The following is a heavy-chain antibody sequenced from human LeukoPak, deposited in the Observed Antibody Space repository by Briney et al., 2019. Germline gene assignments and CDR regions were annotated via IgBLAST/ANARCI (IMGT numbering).Heavy chain of an antibody. V-gene: IGHV4-59*01. CDR2: IYYSGST. Sequence: SETLSLTCTVSGGSISSYYLSWIRQPPGKGLEWIGYIYYSGSTNYNPSLKSRVTISVDTSKDQFSLGLSCVTAADTAVYYCARVTGYMIEDYFDYWGQGTLVTVSS. J-gene: IGHJ4*02. CDR3: ARVTGYMIEDYFDY. CDR1: GGSISSYY. D-gene: IGHD3-22*01.